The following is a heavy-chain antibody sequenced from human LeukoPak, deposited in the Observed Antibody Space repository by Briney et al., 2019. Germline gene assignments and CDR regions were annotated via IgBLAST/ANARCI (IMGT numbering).Heavy chain of an antibody. CDR3: ANGNRCTSPNCLGYYYFYMDV. Sequence: PGRSLRLPCAASGFTLSRYAMNWARQAPGRGLEWVSGFSGSGGTTYYADSVKGRYTISRDNSKNTLYLQMNSLRAEDTAVYYCANGNRCTSPNCLGYYYFYMDVWGKGTTVTVSS. V-gene: IGHV3-23*01. D-gene: IGHD2-8*01. J-gene: IGHJ6*03. CDR2: FSGSGGTT. CDR1: GFTLSRYA.